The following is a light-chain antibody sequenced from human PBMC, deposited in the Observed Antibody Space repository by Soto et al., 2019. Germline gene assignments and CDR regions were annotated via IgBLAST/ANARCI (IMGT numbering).Light chain of an antibody. Sequence: QSVLTQPASVSGSPGQSITISCTGTSSDVGGYNYVSWYQQHPGKAPKLMIYEVSNRPPGVSNRFSGSKSGNTASLTISGLQAEDEADYYCSSYRSSSTRYVFGTGTKVTVL. J-gene: IGLJ1*01. CDR1: SSDVGGYNY. CDR3: SSYRSSSTRYV. V-gene: IGLV2-14*01. CDR2: EVS.